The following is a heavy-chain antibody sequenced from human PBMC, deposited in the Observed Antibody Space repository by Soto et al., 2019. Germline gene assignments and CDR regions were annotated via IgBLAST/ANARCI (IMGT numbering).Heavy chain of an antibody. D-gene: IGHD2-21*02. CDR2: IYYSGST. V-gene: IGHV4-31*03. CDR1: GGSISSGGYY. Sequence: QVQLQESGPGLVKPSQTLSLTCTVSGGSISSGGYYWSWIRQHPGKGLEWIGYIYYSGSTYYHPSLKSRVTISVDTAKYQFSLKLSAVTAADTAVYYCARDPCGGDCYYGWYFDLWGRGTLVTVSS. CDR3: ARDPCGGDCYYGWYFDL. J-gene: IGHJ2*01.